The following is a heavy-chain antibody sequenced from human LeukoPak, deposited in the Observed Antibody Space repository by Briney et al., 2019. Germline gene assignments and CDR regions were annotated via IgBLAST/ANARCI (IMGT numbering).Heavy chain of an antibody. J-gene: IGHJ4*02. CDR1: GGSISSSNYY. V-gene: IGHV4-39*02. CDR3: ARDFDPHSSGWHESAKLDY. D-gene: IGHD6-19*01. CDR2: IFYSGNS. Sequence: SETLSLTCTVSGGSISSSNYYWGWIRQPPGKGLEWIGSIFYSGNSYYNPSLKSRVTISVDTSKNQLSLKLSSVTAADTAVYYCARDFDPHSSGWHESAKLDYWGQGTLVTVSS.